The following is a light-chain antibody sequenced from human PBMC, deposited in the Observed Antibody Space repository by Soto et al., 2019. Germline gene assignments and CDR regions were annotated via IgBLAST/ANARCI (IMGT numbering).Light chain of an antibody. CDR3: QQYGSSPWT. J-gene: IGKJ1*01. CDR1: QSVSSSY. CDR2: GAS. V-gene: IGKV3-20*01. Sequence: EIVLTQSPGTLSLSPGERATLSCRASQSVSSSYLAWYQQKPGQAPRLLIYGASSRATGIPDRFGGGGSGRDFTLTISRLEAEDFAVYYCQQYGSSPWTFGQGTKVEIK.